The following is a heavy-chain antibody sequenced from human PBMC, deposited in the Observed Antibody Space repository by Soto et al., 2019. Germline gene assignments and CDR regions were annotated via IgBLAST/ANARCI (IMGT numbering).Heavy chain of an antibody. J-gene: IGHJ4*02. CDR1: GDSVSSGDYY. CDR2: IYFSGST. Sequence: PSETLSLTCTVSGDSVSSGDYYWTWIRQPPGKGLEWVGHIYFSGSTNYNPSLKSRVTISLDTSKNQFSLKLSSVTAADTAVYYCARQHRRYSSSGGFDYWGQGTLVTVSS. D-gene: IGHD6-13*01. V-gene: IGHV4-61*08. CDR3: ARQHRRYSSSGGFDY.